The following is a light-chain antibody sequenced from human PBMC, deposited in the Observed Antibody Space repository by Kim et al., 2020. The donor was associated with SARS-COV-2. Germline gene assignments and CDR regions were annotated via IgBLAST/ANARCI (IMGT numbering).Light chain of an antibody. V-gene: IGLV2-14*03. CDR1: SSDVGGYNY. CDR3: SSYTSSSTPWV. Sequence: HSITISCTGTSSDVGGYNYVSWYQQHPGKAPKLMIYDVSNRPSGVSNRFSGSKSGNTASLTISGLQAEDEADYYCSSYTSSSTPWVFGGGTQLTVL. CDR2: DVS. J-gene: IGLJ3*02.